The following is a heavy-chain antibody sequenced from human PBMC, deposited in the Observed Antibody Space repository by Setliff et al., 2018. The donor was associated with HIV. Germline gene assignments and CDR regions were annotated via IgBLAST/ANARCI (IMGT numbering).Heavy chain of an antibody. D-gene: IGHD3-3*01. CDR2: ISSDGTIT. Sequence: PGGSLRLSCAVSGFTFSNYWMHWVRQAPGKGLVWVSRISSDGTITTYADSVKGRFTISRDNAGNTLFLQMSSLRAEDTALYYCTRAPSTTYSDFWSGSLDFWGPGTLVTVSS. CDR3: TRAPSTTYSDFWSGSLDF. V-gene: IGHV3-74*01. J-gene: IGHJ4*02. CDR1: GFTFSNYW.